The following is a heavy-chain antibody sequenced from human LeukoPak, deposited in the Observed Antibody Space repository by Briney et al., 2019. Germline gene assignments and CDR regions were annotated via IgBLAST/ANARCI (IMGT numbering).Heavy chain of an antibody. J-gene: IGHJ4*02. D-gene: IGHD2-2*02. CDR1: GFAFSSSA. Sequence: GGSLRLSCAASGFAFSSSAMNWVRQAPGKGLEWVSSISSSSSHIYYADSVKGRFTISRDNAKNSLYLQMNSLRAEDTAVYYCANTILTGALWGQGTLVTVSS. CDR3: ANTILTGAL. V-gene: IGHV3-21*01. CDR2: ISSSSSHI.